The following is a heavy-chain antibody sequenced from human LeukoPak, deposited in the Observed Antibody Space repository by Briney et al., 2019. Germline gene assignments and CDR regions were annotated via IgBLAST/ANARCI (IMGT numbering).Heavy chain of an antibody. J-gene: IGHJ5*02. CDR1: GYTFTSYA. CDR2: INTNTGNP. D-gene: IGHD6-13*01. V-gene: IGHV7-4-1*02. Sequence: ASVKVSCKASGYTFTSYAMNWVRQAPGQGLEWMGWINTNTGNPTYAQGFTGRFVFSLDTSVSTAYLQISSLKAEDTAVYYCARDRSAAAGTLAVWFDPWGQGTLVTVSS. CDR3: ARDRSAAAGTLAVWFDP.